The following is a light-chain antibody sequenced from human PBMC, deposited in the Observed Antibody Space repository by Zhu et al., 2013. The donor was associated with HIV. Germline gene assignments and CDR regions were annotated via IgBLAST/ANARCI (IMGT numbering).Light chain of an antibody. J-gene: IGLJ1*01. CDR3: YSRDSSGNRPV. V-gene: IGLV3-19*01. CDR1: SLRTYY. CDR2: GKN. Sequence: SSELTQDPAVSVALGQTVRITCQGDSLRTYYASWYQQKPGQAPILVIYGKNKRPSGIPDRFSGSSSGDTASLTITGAQAEDEADYNCYSRDSSGNRPVFGTGTKVTVL.